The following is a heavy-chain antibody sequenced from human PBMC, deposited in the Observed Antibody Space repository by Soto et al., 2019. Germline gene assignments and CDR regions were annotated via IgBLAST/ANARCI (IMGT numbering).Heavy chain of an antibody. V-gene: IGHV1-3*01. D-gene: IGHD2-2*02. CDR3: ARDPYTANWYFEL. CDR1: GFTFTSYT. J-gene: IGHJ2*01. CDR2: INSGNGKT. Sequence: QVQLVQSGAEVKKPGASVKISCETSGFTFTSYTFHWVRQAPGQRLEWVGWINSGNGKTEYSQNLQDRVTLTRHTSSNAVFCELRTLTSDDTATYYCARDPYTANWYFELWGRGTLGIV.